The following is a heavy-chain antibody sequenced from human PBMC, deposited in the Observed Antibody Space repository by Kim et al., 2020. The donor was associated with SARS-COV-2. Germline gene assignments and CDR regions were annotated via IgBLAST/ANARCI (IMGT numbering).Heavy chain of an antibody. J-gene: IGHJ6*01. V-gene: IGHV4-34*01. Sequence: SETLSLTCAVYGESFSGYYWSWVRQPPGKGLEWIGEINHSGSTNYNPSLKSRVTISVDTSKNQFSLKLSSVTAADTAVYYCARGRVTIIVVVIAPSDYY. CDR1: GESFSGYY. D-gene: IGHD3-22*01. CDR3: ARGRVTIIVVVIAPSDYY. CDR2: INHSGST.